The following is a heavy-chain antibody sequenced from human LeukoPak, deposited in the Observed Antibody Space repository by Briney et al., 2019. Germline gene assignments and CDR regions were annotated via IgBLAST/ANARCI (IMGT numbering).Heavy chain of an antibody. CDR3: ARWSNYCFDY. D-gene: IGHD5-24*01. CDR2: ISYDGSNK. V-gene: IGHV3-30-3*01. J-gene: IGHJ4*02. CDR1: GFTFGDYA. Sequence: GGSLRLSCTASGFTFGDYAMSWVRQAPGKGLEWVAVISYDGSNKYYADSVKGRFTISRDNSKNTLYLQMNSLRAEDTAVYYCARWSNYCFDYWGQGTLVTVSS.